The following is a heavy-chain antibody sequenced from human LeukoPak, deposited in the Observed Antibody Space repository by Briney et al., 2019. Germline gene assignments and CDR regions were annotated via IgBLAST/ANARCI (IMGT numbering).Heavy chain of an antibody. CDR1: GGSFSGYY. D-gene: IGHD3-22*01. V-gene: IGHV4-4*09. CDR3: ARSEGYDSSGYYHFDY. J-gene: IGHJ4*02. Sequence: SETLSLTCAVYGGSFSGYYWSWIRQPPGKGLEWIGYIYTSGSTNYNPSLKSRVTISVDTSKNQFSLKLSSVTAADTAVYYCARSEGYDSSGYYHFDYWGQGTLVTVAS. CDR2: IYTSGST.